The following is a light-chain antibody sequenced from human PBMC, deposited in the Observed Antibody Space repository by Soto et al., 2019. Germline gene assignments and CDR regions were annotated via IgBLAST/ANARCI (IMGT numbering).Light chain of an antibody. J-gene: IGKJ1*01. CDR1: QSLLHSNGYNY. Sequence: DLVMTQSPLSLPVTPGEPASISCRSSQSLLHSNGYNYLDWYLQKPGQSPQLLIYLGSNRASGVPDRFSGSGSGTYFTLKISRVEAEDVGVYYCMQALQPPGTFGQGTKLEIK. CDR2: LGS. V-gene: IGKV2-28*01. CDR3: MQALQPPGT.